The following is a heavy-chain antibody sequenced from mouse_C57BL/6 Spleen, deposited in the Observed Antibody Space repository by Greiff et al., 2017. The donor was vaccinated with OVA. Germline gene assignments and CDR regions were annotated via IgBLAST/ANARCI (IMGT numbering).Heavy chain of an antibody. Sequence: EVKVVESGGGLVKPGGSLKLSCAASGFTFSSYAMSWVRQTPEKRLEWVATISDGGSYTYYPDNVKGRFTISRDNAKNNLYLQMSHLKSEDTAMYYCARAGYGNYIYAMDYWGQGTSVTVSS. CDR2: ISDGGSYT. CDR1: GFTFSSYA. CDR3: ARAGYGNYIYAMDY. J-gene: IGHJ4*01. V-gene: IGHV5-4*03. D-gene: IGHD2-10*02.